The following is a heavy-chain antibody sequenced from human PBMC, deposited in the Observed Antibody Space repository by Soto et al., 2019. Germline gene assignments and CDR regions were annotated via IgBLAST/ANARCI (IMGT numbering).Heavy chain of an antibody. CDR2: ISAYNGNT. Sequence: QVQLVQSGAEVKKPGASVKVSCKASGYTFTSYGISWVRQAPGQGLEWMGWISAYNGNTNYAQKLQGRVTMTTDTTTSKAYMEVRSLRSDDTAVYYCARDLIYGSGSYLRGGGFDPWGQGTLVTVSS. CDR3: ARDLIYGSGSYLRGGGFDP. V-gene: IGHV1-18*04. J-gene: IGHJ5*02. D-gene: IGHD3-10*01. CDR1: GYTFTSYG.